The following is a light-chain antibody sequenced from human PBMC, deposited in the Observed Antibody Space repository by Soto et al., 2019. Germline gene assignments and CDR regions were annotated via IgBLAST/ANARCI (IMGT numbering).Light chain of an antibody. CDR2: GAS. Sequence: EIVLTQSPDTLSLSPGERATLSCRASESISSTYLAWYQQTPGQAPRLLIFGASSRATSIPDRFSGSGSGTDFTLTISRLEPEDFAVYYCQQYGISPWTFGQGTKVEI. CDR3: QQYGISPWT. V-gene: IGKV3-20*01. J-gene: IGKJ1*01. CDR1: ESISSTY.